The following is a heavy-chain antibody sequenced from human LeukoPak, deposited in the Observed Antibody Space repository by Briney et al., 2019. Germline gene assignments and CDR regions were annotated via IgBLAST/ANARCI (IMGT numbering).Heavy chain of an antibody. CDR3: ARTPTVVRPIDY. CDR1: GFTFSSYG. CDR2: ISYDGSNK. Sequence: PGGSLRLSCAASGFTFSSYGMHWVRQAPGKGLEWVAVISYDGSNKYYADSVKGRFTISRDNSKNTLYLQMDSLRAEDTAVYYCARTPTVVRPIDYWGQGTLVTVSS. D-gene: IGHD4-23*01. V-gene: IGHV3-30*19. J-gene: IGHJ4*02.